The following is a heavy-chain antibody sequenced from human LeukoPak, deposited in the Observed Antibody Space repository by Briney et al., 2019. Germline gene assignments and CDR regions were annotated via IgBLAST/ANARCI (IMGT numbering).Heavy chain of an antibody. CDR3: ARDSSGSYHETFDY. CDR2: INTNTGNP. J-gene: IGHJ4*02. V-gene: IGHV7-4-1*02. Sequence: ASVKVSCKASGYTFTSYAMDWVRQAPGQGLEWMGWINTNTGNPTYAQGFTGRFVFSLDTSVSTAYLQISSLKAEDTAVYYCARDSSGSYHETFDYWGQGTLVTVSS. CDR1: GYTFTSYA. D-gene: IGHD1-26*01.